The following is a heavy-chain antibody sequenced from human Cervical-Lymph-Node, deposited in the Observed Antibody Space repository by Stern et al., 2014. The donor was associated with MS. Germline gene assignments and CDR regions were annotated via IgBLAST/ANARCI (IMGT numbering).Heavy chain of an antibody. CDR3: ARTSGSSFYYFGMDV. D-gene: IGHD1-26*01. V-gene: IGHV4-59*01. J-gene: IGHJ6*02. Sequence: QLQLQESGPGLVKPSETLSLTCTVSGDSISPYYWSWIRQPPGKGLEWIGFIYYSGSTNYSPSFKSRVTISLDTSKNQFSLRLYSVTAADTAVYYCARTSGSSFYYFGMDVWGQGTTVTVSS. CDR2: IYYSGST. CDR1: GDSISPYY.